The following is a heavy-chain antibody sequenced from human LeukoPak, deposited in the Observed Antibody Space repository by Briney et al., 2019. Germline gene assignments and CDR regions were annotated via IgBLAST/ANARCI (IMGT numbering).Heavy chain of an antibody. CDR3: AASLWFGIYPDY. Sequence: SETLSLTCAVYSGSFSGYYWTWFRQPPGKGLEWIGEINHSWGTKYNPSLKSRVTISVDTSKNHLSLNLKSVTAADTAVYYCAASLWFGIYPDYWGQGTLVTVSS. CDR2: INHSWGT. V-gene: IGHV4-34*01. J-gene: IGHJ4*02. CDR1: SGSFSGYY. D-gene: IGHD3-10*01.